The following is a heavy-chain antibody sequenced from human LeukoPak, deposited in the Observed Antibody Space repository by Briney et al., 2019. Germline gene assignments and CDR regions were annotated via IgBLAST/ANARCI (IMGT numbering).Heavy chain of an antibody. Sequence: GGSLRLSCAASGFTFSSYAMNWVRQAPGKGLEWVSFISSSSHYIYYADSVKGRFTISRDNAKNSLYLQMNSLRAEDTAVYYCARRRDSGSLQHFDYWGQGTLVTVSS. CDR2: ISSSSHYI. V-gene: IGHV3-21*04. J-gene: IGHJ4*02. CDR1: GFTFSSYA. CDR3: ARRRDSGSLQHFDY. D-gene: IGHD1-26*01.